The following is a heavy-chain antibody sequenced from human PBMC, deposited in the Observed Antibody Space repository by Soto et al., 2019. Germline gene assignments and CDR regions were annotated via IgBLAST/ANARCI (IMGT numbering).Heavy chain of an antibody. Sequence: ASVKVSCKASGYTFTSYAMHWVRQAPGQRLEWMGWTNAGNGNTKYSQKFQGRVTITRDTSTSIVYMELSSLRSEDTAVYYCATSSGRAPYGMDVWGQGTTVTVSS. D-gene: IGHD3-10*01. CDR2: TNAGNGNT. V-gene: IGHV1-3*01. CDR1: GYTFTSYA. CDR3: ATSSGRAPYGMDV. J-gene: IGHJ6*02.